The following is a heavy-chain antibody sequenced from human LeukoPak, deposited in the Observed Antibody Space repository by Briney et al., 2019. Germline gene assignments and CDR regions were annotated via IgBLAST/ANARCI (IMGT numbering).Heavy chain of an antibody. CDR1: GFTFSSYL. CDR3: ARGPGTTPDVINFHFDF. D-gene: IGHD2-21*01. J-gene: IGHJ4*02. CDR2: ISSDGSKE. Sequence: GRSLRLSCAASGFTFSSYLMHWVRQAPRKGLEWVALISSDGSKEYYADSVKGRFTISRDNSKSTLYLQMSSLRADDTAVYFCARGPGTTPDVINFHFDFWGQGTLATVSS. V-gene: IGHV3-30-3*01.